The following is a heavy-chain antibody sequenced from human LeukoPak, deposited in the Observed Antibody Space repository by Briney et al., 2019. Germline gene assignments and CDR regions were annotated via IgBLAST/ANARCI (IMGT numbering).Heavy chain of an antibody. D-gene: IGHD4-17*01. CDR2: ISGSGDDT. Sequence: GGSLRLSCAASGFTFSRYAMTWVRQAPEKGLEWVASISGSGDDTYYADSVKGRFTISRDNAKNSLYLQMNSLRAEDTAVYYCARGDYDDYYYYYMDVWGKGTTVAVSS. CDR3: ARGDYDDYYYYYMDV. V-gene: IGHV3-21*01. CDR1: GFTFSRYA. J-gene: IGHJ6*03.